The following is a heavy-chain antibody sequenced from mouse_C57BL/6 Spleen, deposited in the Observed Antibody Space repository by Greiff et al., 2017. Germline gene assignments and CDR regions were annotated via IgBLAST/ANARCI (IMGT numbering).Heavy chain of an antibody. CDR1: GFTFSSYA. Sequence: EVKLVESGEGLVKPGGSLKLSCAASGFTFSSYAMSWVRQTPEQRLEWVGYIISGGDYIYYADTVKGRITLTRDNARTTRYLQMSSLKSEDTAMYYCTRGGSRGLYAMDYWGQGTSVTVSS. CDR2: IISGGDYI. J-gene: IGHJ4*01. D-gene: IGHD1-1*01. V-gene: IGHV5-9-1*02. CDR3: TRGGSRGLYAMDY.